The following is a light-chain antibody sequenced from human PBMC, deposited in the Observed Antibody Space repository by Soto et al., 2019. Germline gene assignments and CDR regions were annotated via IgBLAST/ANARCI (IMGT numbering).Light chain of an antibody. J-gene: IGLJ2*01. CDR2: SNT. CDR1: SSNIGSKT. V-gene: IGLV1-44*01. CDR3: AAWDDSLNEEV. Sequence: QAVVTQPPSASGTPGQRVSISCSGSSSNIGSKTVNWYQQLPGTAPKLLIYSNTQRPSGVPDRFSGSKSGTSASLAISGLQSEDEADYYCAAWDDSLNEEVFGGGTKLTVL.